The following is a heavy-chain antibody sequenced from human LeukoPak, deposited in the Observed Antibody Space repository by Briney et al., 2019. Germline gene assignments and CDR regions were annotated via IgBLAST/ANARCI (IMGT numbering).Heavy chain of an antibody. J-gene: IGHJ4*02. CDR2: IGSGSHPI. CDR1: GFTFSTYN. V-gene: IGHV3-48*04. D-gene: IGHD3-10*01. CDR3: ARDYYKSGSYPLDF. Sequence: PGGSLRLSCATSGFTFSTYNMNWVRQSPGKGLEWLSYIGSGSHPIYYADSVRGRFTISRDNAKNSLYLQINSLRAEDTAVYYCARDYYKSGSYPLDFWGQGALVTVSS.